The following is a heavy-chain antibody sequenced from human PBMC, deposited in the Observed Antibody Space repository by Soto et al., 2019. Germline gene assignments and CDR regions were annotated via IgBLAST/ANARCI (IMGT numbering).Heavy chain of an antibody. V-gene: IGHV4-34*01. J-gene: IGHJ5*02. CDR3: AGARQELAEVNWFDP. CDR2: INHSGST. Sequence: SETLSLTCAVCGGSFSGYYWSWIRQPPGKGLEWIGEINHSGSTNYNPSLKSRVTISVDTSKNQFSLKLSSVTAADTAVYFCAGARQELAEVNWFDPWGQGTLVIFSS. CDR1: GGSFSGYY. D-gene: IGHD6-13*01.